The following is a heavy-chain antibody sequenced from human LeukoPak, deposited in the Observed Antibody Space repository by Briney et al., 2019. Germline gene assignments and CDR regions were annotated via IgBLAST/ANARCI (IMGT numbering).Heavy chain of an antibody. J-gene: IGHJ4*02. Sequence: PGGSLRLSCAASGFTFSSYGIHWVRQASGKGLEWVGRIRSKTHSYATTYAASLKGRFTISRDDSKNTTYLQMSSLKTDDTAVYYCTRRSIASTGTDDYWGQGTLVTVSS. CDR3: TRRSIASTGTDDY. CDR1: GFTFSSYG. D-gene: IGHD6-13*01. V-gene: IGHV3-73*01. CDR2: IRSKTHSYAT.